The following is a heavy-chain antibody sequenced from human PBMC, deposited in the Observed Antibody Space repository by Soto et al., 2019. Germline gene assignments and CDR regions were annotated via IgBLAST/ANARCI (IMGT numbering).Heavy chain of an antibody. D-gene: IGHD3-10*01. V-gene: IGHV4-39*01. Sequence: PSETLSLTCTVSGGSISSSSYCWGWIRQPPGKGLEWIGSIYYSGSTYYNPSLKSRVTISVDTSKNQFSLKLSSVTAADTAVYYCARLGVRGKRGYGMDVWGQGTTVTVSS. CDR3: ARLGVRGKRGYGMDV. CDR2: IYYSGST. CDR1: GGSISSSSYC. J-gene: IGHJ6*02.